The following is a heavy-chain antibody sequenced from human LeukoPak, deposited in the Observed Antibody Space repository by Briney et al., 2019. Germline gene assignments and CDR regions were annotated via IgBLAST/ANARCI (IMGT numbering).Heavy chain of an antibody. CDR3: VRHERRWQQLVSN. Sequence: PSETLSLTCTVSGGSISSSSYYWGWIRQPPGKGLEWIGSIYYSGSTYYNPSLKSRVTISVDTSKNQFSLKLSSVTAADTAVYYCVRHERRWQQLVSNWGQGTLVTVSS. CDR1: GGSISSSSYY. J-gene: IGHJ4*02. D-gene: IGHD6-13*01. CDR2: IYYSGST. V-gene: IGHV4-39*01.